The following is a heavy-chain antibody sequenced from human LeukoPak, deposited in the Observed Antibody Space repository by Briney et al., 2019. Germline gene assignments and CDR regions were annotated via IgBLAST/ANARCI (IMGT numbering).Heavy chain of an antibody. D-gene: IGHD3-22*01. J-gene: IGHJ4*02. CDR1: GGSISTYY. CDR3: ARVTYYYDSSGYYYYFDY. Sequence: SETLSLTCTVSGGSISTYYWSWVRQPPGKGLEWIGYIYYSGSTNYNPSLKSRVTISVDTSKNQFSLKLSSVTTADTAVYYCARVTYYYDSSGYYYYFDYWGQGTLVTVSS. CDR2: IYYSGST. V-gene: IGHV4-59*01.